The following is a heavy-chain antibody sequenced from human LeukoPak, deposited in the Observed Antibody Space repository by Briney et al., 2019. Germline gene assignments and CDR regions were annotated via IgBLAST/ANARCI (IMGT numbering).Heavy chain of an antibody. CDR3: AKAASSSWPSYYYGMDV. Sequence: GGSLRLSCAASGFIFSSYSMSWVRQAPGKGLEWVSVITGSGGNTYYADSVKGRFTISKDNSKNTVYLQMSSPRVDDTAVYYCAKAASSSWPSYYYGMDVWGQGTTVTVSS. V-gene: IGHV3-23*01. CDR2: ITGSGGNT. D-gene: IGHD6-13*01. CDR1: GFIFSSYS. J-gene: IGHJ6*02.